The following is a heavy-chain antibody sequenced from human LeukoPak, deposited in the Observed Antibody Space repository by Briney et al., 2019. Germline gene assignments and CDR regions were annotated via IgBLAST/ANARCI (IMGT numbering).Heavy chain of an antibody. CDR1: GFTFGDYR. D-gene: IGHD5-24*01. Sequence: PGGSLRLSCAASGFTFGDYRMNWVRQAPGKGLEWVANIKQDGSDKAYVDSVRGRFTISRDNAKNSLYLQMNSLGAEDTAVYYCAKVRDRRDGYNFYFYYYMDVWGKGTTVTVSS. J-gene: IGHJ6*03. CDR3: AKVRDRRDGYNFYFYYYMDV. CDR2: IKQDGSDK. V-gene: IGHV3-7*01.